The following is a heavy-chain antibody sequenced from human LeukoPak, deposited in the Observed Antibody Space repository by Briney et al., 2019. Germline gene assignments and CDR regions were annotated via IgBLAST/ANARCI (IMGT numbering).Heavy chain of an antibody. D-gene: IGHD4-17*01. CDR1: GFTFGDYG. V-gene: IGHV3-20*04. CDR2: INWSGGST. Sequence: GGSLRLSCAASGFTFGDYGMSWVRQAPGRGLEWVSGINWSGGSTGYADSVKGRFTISRDNAKNSLYLQMNRLRAEDTALYYCARSTTVTTGPHAFDIWGQGTMVTVSS. CDR3: ARSTTVTTGPHAFDI. J-gene: IGHJ3*02.